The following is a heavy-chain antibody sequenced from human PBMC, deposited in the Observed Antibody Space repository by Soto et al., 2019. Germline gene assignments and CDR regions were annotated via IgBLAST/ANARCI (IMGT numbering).Heavy chain of an antibody. V-gene: IGHV3-11*01. CDR2: ISSSGSTI. CDR3: ARVREDCSSTSCYDWFDP. J-gene: IGHJ5*02. Sequence: GGSLRLSCAASGFTFSDYYMSWIRQAPGKGLEWVSYISSSGSTIYYADSVKGRFTISRDNAKNSLYLQMNSLRAEDTAVYYCARVREDCSSTSCYDWFDPWGQGTLVTVSS. D-gene: IGHD2-2*01. CDR1: GFTFSDYY.